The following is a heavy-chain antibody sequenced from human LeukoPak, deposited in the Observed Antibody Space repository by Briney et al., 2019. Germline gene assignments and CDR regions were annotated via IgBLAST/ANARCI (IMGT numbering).Heavy chain of an antibody. D-gene: IGHD2-15*01. V-gene: IGHV4-59*01. CDR3: ARGGGYCSGGSSYSSDY. CDR1: SGSITRYY. CDR2: IYYSGST. Sequence: PSETLSLTCTVSSGSITRYYCSWIRQPPGKGLERIGYIYYSGSTNYNPSLKSRVTISVDTSKNQFSLKLSSVTAADTAVYYCARGGGYCSGGSSYSSDYCGQGTLVTVSS. J-gene: IGHJ4*02.